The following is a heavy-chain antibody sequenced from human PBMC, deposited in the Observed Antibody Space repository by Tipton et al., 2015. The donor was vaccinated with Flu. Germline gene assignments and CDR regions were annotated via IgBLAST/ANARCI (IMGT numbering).Heavy chain of an antibody. V-gene: IGHV4-4*07. J-gene: IGHJ4*02. CDR3: ARDGYSGYDFGYYFDS. CDR2: IYTGGSS. Sequence: TLSLTCTVSGGSLSGYYWSWIRQPAGKGLEWIGPIYTGGSSYYNPSLKSRVTMSVDTSKNQFSLKLDSMTAADTAVYFCARDGYSGYDFGYYFDSWGQGTLVTVST. D-gene: IGHD5-12*01. CDR1: GGSLSGYY.